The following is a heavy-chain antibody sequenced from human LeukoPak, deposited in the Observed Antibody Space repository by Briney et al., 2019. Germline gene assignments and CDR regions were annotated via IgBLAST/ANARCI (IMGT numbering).Heavy chain of an antibody. Sequence: ASVKVSCKVSGYTLTELSMHWVRQAPGKGLEWMGGFDPEDGETIYAQKFQGRVTMTEDTSTDTAYMELSSLRSEDTAVYYCARDTYQGSSCCDAFDIWGQGTMVTVSS. CDR1: GYTLTELS. D-gene: IGHD6-13*01. CDR3: ARDTYQGSSCCDAFDI. V-gene: IGHV1-24*01. J-gene: IGHJ3*02. CDR2: FDPEDGET.